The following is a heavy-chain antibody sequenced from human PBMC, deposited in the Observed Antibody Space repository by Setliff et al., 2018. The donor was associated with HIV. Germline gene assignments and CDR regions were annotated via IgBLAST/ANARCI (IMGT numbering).Heavy chain of an antibody. Sequence: GASVKVSCKASGGTFSSYAISWVRQAPGQGLEWMGGIIPIVGVTNYAQKFQVRVTITADKSTNTAYMDLHSLTSEDTAVYYCARNSDTAGYFLYWGQGTPVTVSS. CDR2: IIPIVGVT. V-gene: IGHV1-69*10. CDR3: ARNSDTAGYFLY. J-gene: IGHJ1*01. D-gene: IGHD6-13*01. CDR1: GGTFSSYA.